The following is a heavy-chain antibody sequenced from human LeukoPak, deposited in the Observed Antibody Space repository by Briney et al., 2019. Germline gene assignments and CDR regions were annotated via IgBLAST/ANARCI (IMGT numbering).Heavy chain of an antibody. CDR2: ISWNSGSI. Sequence: GRSLRLSCAASGFTFDDYAMHWVRQAPGKGLEWVSGISWNSGSIGYADSVKGRFTISRDNAKNSLYLQMNSLRAEDTALYYCACSNYYGSGTYFDYWGQGTLVTVSS. V-gene: IGHV3-9*01. D-gene: IGHD3-10*01. CDR1: GFTFDDYA. CDR3: ACSNYYGSGTYFDY. J-gene: IGHJ4*02.